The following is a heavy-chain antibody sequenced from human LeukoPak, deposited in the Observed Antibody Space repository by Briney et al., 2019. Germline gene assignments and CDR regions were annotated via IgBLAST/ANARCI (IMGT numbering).Heavy chain of an antibody. J-gene: IGHJ4*02. CDR1: GCSISSYY. D-gene: IGHD1-26*01. Sequence: SETLSLTCTVSGCSISSYYWSWIRQPPGKGLEWIGYIYFSGSTNYNPSLKSRVTISVDTSKNQFSLNLSSVTAADTAVYYCARDKIVGATHFDYWGQGTLVTVSS. CDR2: IYFSGST. CDR3: ARDKIVGATHFDY. V-gene: IGHV4-59*01.